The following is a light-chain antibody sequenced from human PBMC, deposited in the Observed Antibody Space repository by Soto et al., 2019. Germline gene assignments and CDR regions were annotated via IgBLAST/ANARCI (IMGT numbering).Light chain of an antibody. V-gene: IGKV3-15*01. Sequence: EIVMTQSPATLSVSPGERATLSCRASQSLSSNLAWYQQKPGQAPRLLIYGASTRATGIPARFSGSGSGTEFTLTISSLQSEDFAVYYCQQYNNWPPWTFAQGTKVEIK. J-gene: IGKJ1*01. CDR1: QSLSSN. CDR3: QQYNNWPPWT. CDR2: GAS.